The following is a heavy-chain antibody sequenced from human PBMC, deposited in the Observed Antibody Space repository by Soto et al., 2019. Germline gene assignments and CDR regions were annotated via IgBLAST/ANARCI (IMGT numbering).Heavy chain of an antibody. CDR2: IYYSGST. CDR1: GGSVSSGSYY. V-gene: IGHV4-61*01. Sequence: SSETLSLTCTVSGGSVSSGSYYWSWIRQPPGKGLEWIGYIYYSGSTNYNPSLKSRVTISVDTSKNQFSLKLSSVTAADTAVYYCAREGYYDSSGYYYVLWGQGTLVTVSS. J-gene: IGHJ4*02. D-gene: IGHD3-22*01. CDR3: AREGYYDSSGYYYVL.